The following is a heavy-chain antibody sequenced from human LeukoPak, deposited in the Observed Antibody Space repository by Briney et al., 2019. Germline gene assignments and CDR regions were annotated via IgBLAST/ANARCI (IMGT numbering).Heavy chain of an antibody. V-gene: IGHV1-69*06. D-gene: IGHD3-3*01. CDR2: IIPISGTA. J-gene: IGHJ4*02. CDR1: GGTFSTYA. CDR3: AGSYNTYYAQDY. Sequence: SVKVSCKASGGTFSTYAISWVRQAPGQGPEWIGGIIPISGTAKYAQKLQGRVTISADMSTGTAYMELSSLRSEDTAIYYCAGSYNTYYAQDYWGQGTLVTVSS.